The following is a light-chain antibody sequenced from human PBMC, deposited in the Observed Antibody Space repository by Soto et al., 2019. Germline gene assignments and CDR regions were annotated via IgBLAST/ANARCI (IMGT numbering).Light chain of an antibody. CDR1: QSISSW. J-gene: IGKJ1*01. CDR2: KAS. V-gene: IGKV1-5*03. CDR3: QEYNTYSRT. Sequence: IKMTQSPSTLSASVGDRVTITCRASQSISSWLAWYQQKPGKAPNLLIYKASSLESGVPSRFSGSGSGTEFTLTISSLQPDDFATYYCQEYNTYSRTFGQGTKVDIK.